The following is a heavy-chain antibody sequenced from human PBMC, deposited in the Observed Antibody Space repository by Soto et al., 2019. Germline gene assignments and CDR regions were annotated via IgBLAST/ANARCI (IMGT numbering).Heavy chain of an antibody. Sequence: QVQLVESGGGVVQPGRSLRLSCAASGFTFSSYGMHWVRQAPGKGLEWVAVISYDGSNKYYADSVKGRFTISRDNSKNALYLQMNSLRAEDTAVYYCAKDYGSGSYKTPHDAFDIWGQGTMVTVSS. CDR1: GFTFSSYG. CDR3: AKDYGSGSYKTPHDAFDI. V-gene: IGHV3-30*18. D-gene: IGHD3-10*01. CDR2: ISYDGSNK. J-gene: IGHJ3*02.